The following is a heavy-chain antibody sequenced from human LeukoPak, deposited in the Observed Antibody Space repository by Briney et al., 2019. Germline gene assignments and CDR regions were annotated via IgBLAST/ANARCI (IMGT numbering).Heavy chain of an antibody. V-gene: IGHV3-23*01. J-gene: IGHJ4*03. CDR3: AQGAYDYIEMGYFDD. D-gene: IGHD5-12*01. CDR1: GFRFSNFA. Sequence: GGSLRLSCAASGFRFSNFAMSWVRQAPGKGLEGVSLIIGSSGETLYADSVKGRFTISRDIFKNRLYLQMNSLRAEDTALYNCAQGAYDYIEMGYFDDWGQGTLVTVSS. CDR2: IIGSSGET.